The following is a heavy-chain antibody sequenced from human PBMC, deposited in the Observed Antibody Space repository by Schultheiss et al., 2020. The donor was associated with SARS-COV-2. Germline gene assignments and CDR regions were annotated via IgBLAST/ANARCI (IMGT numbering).Heavy chain of an antibody. V-gene: IGHV6-1*01. Sequence: SQTLSLTCDISGDSISSNSVAWNWIRQSPSRGLEWLGGTYYRSKWYHNYAVSVKSRITINPDTSKNQFSLKLSSVTPEDTAVYYCARDYGAADVWGQGTTVTVSS. CDR3: ARDYGAADV. J-gene: IGHJ6*02. D-gene: IGHD4-17*01. CDR2: TYYRSKWYH. CDR1: GDSISSNSVA.